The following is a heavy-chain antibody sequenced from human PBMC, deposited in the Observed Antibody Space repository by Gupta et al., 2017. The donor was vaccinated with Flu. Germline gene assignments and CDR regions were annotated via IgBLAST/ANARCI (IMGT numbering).Heavy chain of an antibody. V-gene: IGHV3-23*01. Sequence: GFTFSNYDMSWVRQVPGKGLEWVSSISPSGLSTDYADSVKGRFTISRDNSKNTLFLQMNSLRAEDTAIYYCARAGLMSNVANWFDPWGPGTLVTVSS. J-gene: IGHJ5*02. CDR1: GFTFSNYD. CDR2: ISPSGLST. CDR3: ARAGLMSNVANWFDP. D-gene: IGHD5-12*01.